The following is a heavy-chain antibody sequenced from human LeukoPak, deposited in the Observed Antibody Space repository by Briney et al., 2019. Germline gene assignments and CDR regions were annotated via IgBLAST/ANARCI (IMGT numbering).Heavy chain of an antibody. J-gene: IGHJ2*01. CDR2: INYSGST. D-gene: IGHD6-13*01. V-gene: IGHV4-59*01. Sequence: PSETLSLTCTVSGGSMRSYYWSWIRQPPGKGLEWIGNINYSGSTNYNPSLKSRVATSVDTYKNQFSLKLSSVTAADTAVYYCARTKLEGSSSYWYFDLWGRGTLVTVSS. CDR1: GGSMRSYY. CDR3: ARTKLEGSSSYWYFDL.